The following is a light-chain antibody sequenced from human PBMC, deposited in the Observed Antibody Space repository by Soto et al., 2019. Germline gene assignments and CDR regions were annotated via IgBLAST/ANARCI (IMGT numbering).Light chain of an antibody. CDR1: QSISIH. CDR2: AAS. J-gene: IGKJ2*01. Sequence: EIVMTQSPATLSVSPGERATLSCRASQSISIHLAWYQQRPGQAPRLLIYAASTRATGIPARFGGSGSGTEFTLTISSLHSEDFAFYYIQHYSKWHDTFGQGTKLEIK. V-gene: IGKV3-15*01. CDR3: QHYSKWHDT.